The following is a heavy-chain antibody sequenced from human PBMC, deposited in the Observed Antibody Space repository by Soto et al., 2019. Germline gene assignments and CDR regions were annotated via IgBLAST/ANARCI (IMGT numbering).Heavy chain of an antibody. J-gene: IGHJ5*01. V-gene: IGHV1-69*01. Sequence: QVQLVQSGAEVKKPGSSVKVSCKASGGSFSSYIISWVRQAPGQGLEWMGGIIPIFGAGNYAQKFQDRVTITADESTRTAYMELSRLRSEDTALYYCARAYASNKYWFDSWGQGTLVTVSS. CDR1: GGSFSSYI. D-gene: IGHD2-2*01. CDR3: ARAYASNKYWFDS. CDR2: IIPIFGAG.